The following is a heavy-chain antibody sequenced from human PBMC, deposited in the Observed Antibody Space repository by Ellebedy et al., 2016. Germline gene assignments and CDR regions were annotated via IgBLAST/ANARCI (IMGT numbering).Heavy chain of an antibody. CDR1: GVSFSSHG. CDR3: AREGYCTTTNCYRGRPPPDY. J-gene: IGHJ4*02. Sequence: GGSLRLXXAASGVSFSSHGMHWVRQAPGKGLERVAVISYDGSKKYYADSVKGRFTISRDNSKNTLHLQMNSLRREDTAVYYCAREGYCTTTNCYRGRPPPDYWGQGTLVTVSS. V-gene: IGHV3-30-3*01. D-gene: IGHD2-2*01. CDR2: ISYDGSKK.